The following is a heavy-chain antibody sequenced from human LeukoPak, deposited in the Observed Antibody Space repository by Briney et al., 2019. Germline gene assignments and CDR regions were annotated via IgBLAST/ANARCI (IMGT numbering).Heavy chain of an antibody. D-gene: IGHD2-21*02. CDR3: ARGLAYCGGDCFSPYFDY. Sequence: SETLSLPRTVSGCSISSNSYHWARIRQPPGKGLEWIGNIYYRWSTFYNPSLKSRVTISVDTSKNQFSLKLSSVTAADTTVYYCARGLAYCGGDCFSPYFDYWGQGTPFSVSS. CDR2: IYYRWST. V-gene: IGHV4-39*01. CDR1: GCSISSNSYH. J-gene: IGHJ4*01.